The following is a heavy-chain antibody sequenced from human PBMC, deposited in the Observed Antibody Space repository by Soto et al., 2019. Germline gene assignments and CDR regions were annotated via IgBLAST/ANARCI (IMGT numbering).Heavy chain of an antibody. CDR1: GFNFSSYA. V-gene: IGHV3-30*04. CDR2: ISYDGGKK. J-gene: IGHJ4*02. D-gene: IGHD6-13*01. Sequence: GGSLRLSCAASGFNFSSYAMHWVRQAPGKGLEWVAVISYDGGKKYYADPVKGRFTISRDNSKNTLYVEMNSLSAEDTAVYYCAREGQPAAGTTPHNWGQGTLVTVSS. CDR3: AREGQPAAGTTPHN.